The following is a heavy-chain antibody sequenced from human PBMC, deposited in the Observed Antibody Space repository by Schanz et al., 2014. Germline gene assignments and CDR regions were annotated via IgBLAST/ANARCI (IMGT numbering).Heavy chain of an antibody. D-gene: IGHD2-15*01. J-gene: IGHJ3*02. Sequence: QVQLVQSGAEGKKPGSSVKVSCKASGGTFSSYSISWVRQAPGQGLEWMGRIIPILGIANYAQKFQGRVTNTADKSTSTAYMELSSLRSDDTAVYYCARGGGPEDVFDIWGQGTILTVSS. CDR2: IIPILGIA. V-gene: IGHV1-69*02. CDR3: ARGGGPEDVFDI. CDR1: GGTFSSYS.